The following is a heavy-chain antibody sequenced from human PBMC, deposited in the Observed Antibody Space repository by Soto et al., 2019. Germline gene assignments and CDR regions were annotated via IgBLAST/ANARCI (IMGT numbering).Heavy chain of an antibody. J-gene: IGHJ5*01. CDR1: GYTFTSYG. Sequence: GASVKVSCKASGYTFTSYGISWVRQAPGQGLEWMGWISAYNGNTNYVQKLQGRVTMTTDTSTSTAYMELRSLRSDDTAVYYCARDGRYCSGGSCSSNWFASWGQGTLVTVSS. D-gene: IGHD2-15*01. CDR2: ISAYNGNT. V-gene: IGHV1-18*01. CDR3: ARDGRYCSGGSCSSNWFAS.